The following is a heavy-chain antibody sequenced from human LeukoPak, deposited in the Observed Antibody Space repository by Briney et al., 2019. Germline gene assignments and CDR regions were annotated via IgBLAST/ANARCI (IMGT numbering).Heavy chain of an antibody. CDR3: AKDGLPRGANWFGP. CDR2: ISEDRGNL. J-gene: IGHJ5*02. CDR1: GFIFSNYA. V-gene: IGHV3-23*01. D-gene: IGHD3-10*01. Sequence: GGSLRLSCAASGFIFSNYAMSWVRQAPAKGLEWVSAISEDRGNLYYADSVKGRLILSRDNSKNTLYLQMDSLRAEDTAVYYCAKDGLPRGANWFGPWGQGSLVIVSS.